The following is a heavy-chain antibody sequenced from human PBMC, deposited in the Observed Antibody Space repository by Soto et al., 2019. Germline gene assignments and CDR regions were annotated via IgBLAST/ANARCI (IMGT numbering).Heavy chain of an antibody. Sequence: VGSLRLSCAASGFTFSSYAMSWVRQAPGKGLEWVSAISGSGGSTYYADSVKGRFTISRDNSKNTLYLQMNSLRAEDTAVYYCAKGEGGQDAFDIWGQGTMVTVSS. J-gene: IGHJ3*02. CDR2: ISGSGGST. V-gene: IGHV3-23*01. CDR1: GFTFSSYA. D-gene: IGHD1-26*01. CDR3: AKGEGGQDAFDI.